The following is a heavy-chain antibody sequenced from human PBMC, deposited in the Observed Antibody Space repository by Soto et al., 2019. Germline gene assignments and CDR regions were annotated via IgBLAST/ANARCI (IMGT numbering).Heavy chain of an antibody. CDR1: GFTFSSYA. CDR2: ISYDGSNK. Sequence: GGSLRLSCAASGFTFSSYAMHWVRQAPGKGLEWVAVISYDGSNKYYADSVKGRFTISRDNSKNTLYLQMNSLRAEDTAVYYCARDRGGYNGMDVWGQGTTVTVSS. V-gene: IGHV3-30-3*01. CDR3: ARDRGGYNGMDV. J-gene: IGHJ6*02. D-gene: IGHD3-22*01.